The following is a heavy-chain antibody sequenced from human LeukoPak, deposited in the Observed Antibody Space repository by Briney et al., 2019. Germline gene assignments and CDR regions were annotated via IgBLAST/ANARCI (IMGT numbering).Heavy chain of an antibody. V-gene: IGHV3-23*01. CDR1: GFTFSSYA. D-gene: IGHD1-1*01. J-gene: IGHJ4*02. CDR3: AKDGNWDRRGYYFDY. Sequence: GGSLRLSCAASGFTFSSYAMSWVRQAPGKGLEWVSAISGSGGSPYYADSVKGRFTISRDNSKNTLYPQMNSLRAEDTAVYYCAKDGNWDRRGYYFDYWGQGTLVTVSS. CDR2: ISGSGGSP.